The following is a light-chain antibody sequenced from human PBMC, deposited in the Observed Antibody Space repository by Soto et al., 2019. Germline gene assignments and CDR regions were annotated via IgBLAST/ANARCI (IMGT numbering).Light chain of an antibody. Sequence: NQMTLSPSSLSAYVGDRVTITCRASQGIGSHLAWYQQKPGEAPKLLIFAASTLQSGVPSRFSGSGSGTDFTLTISSLQAEDFATYYCQQLHSYPSTFCGGTKVDMK. V-gene: IGKV1-9*01. CDR2: AAS. CDR1: QGIGSH. CDR3: QQLHSYPST. J-gene: IGKJ4*01.